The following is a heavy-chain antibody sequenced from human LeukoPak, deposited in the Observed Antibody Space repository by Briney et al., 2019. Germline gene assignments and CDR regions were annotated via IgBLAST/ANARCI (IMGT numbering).Heavy chain of an antibody. V-gene: IGHV3-7*01. Sequence: PGGSLRLSCAASGFTFSDYYMSWIRQAPGKGLEWVANIKEDGSDKGFADSVKGRFTISRDNGKNSLYLQMNSLTVEDTAVYYCARDVVGALDFWGQGTLVTVSS. CDR3: ARDVVGALDF. D-gene: IGHD3-22*01. CDR2: IKEDGSDK. J-gene: IGHJ4*02. CDR1: GFTFSDYY.